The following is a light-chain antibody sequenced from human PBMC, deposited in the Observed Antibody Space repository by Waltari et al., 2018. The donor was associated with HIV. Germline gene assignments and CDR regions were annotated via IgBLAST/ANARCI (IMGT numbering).Light chain of an antibody. CDR3: QQTYTIPPT. V-gene: IGKV4-1*01. CDR2: WAS. CDR1: QNVFYSSNNKNY. Sequence: DIVMTQSPDSLAVSLCERATIKCQSSQNVFYSSNNKNYLSWYQHKPGQPPKLIIYWASSRQSGVPDRFSGSGSGTDFTLTISSLQAEDVAVYFCQQTYTIPPTFGGGTKVEIK. J-gene: IGKJ4*01.